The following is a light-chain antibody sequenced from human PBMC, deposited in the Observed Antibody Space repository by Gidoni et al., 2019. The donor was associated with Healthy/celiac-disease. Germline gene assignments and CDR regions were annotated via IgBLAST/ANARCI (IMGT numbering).Light chain of an antibody. CDR2: DAS. Sequence: EIVLTQSPATLSLSPGERATLSCRASQSVSSYLAWYQQKPGQAPRLLIYDASNRATGIPARFSGSGSGTDFTLTISCLEPEDFAVYYCQQRSNWYTFGQXTKLEIK. V-gene: IGKV3-11*01. CDR3: QQRSNWYT. CDR1: QSVSSY. J-gene: IGKJ2*01.